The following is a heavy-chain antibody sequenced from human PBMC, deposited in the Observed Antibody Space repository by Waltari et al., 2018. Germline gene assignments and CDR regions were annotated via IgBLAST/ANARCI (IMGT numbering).Heavy chain of an antibody. Sequence: VQLVQSGAEVKKPGSSVKVSCKASGGTFSSYAISWVRQAPGQGLEWMGGIIPIFGPANYAQKFQGRVTITADESTNTAYMELSSLRSEDTAVYYCASRDYYYYYMDVWGKGTTVTVSS. J-gene: IGHJ6*03. V-gene: IGHV1-69*12. CDR3: ASRDYYYYYMDV. CDR2: IIPIFGPA. CDR1: GGTFSSYA.